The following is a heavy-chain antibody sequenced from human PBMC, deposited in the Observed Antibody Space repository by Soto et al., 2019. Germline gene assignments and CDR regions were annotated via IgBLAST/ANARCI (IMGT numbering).Heavy chain of an antibody. V-gene: IGHV3-30*03. J-gene: IGHJ4*02. D-gene: IGHD3-3*01. CDR3: GRDLATIFGGAY. CDR1: GFTFSSCG. Sequence: PGGSLRLSCAASGFTFSSCGMHWVRQAPGKGLEWVALISYDGSYKYYADSVQGRFTISRDNSKNTLYLQMDSLYTGDTAVYYCGRDLATIFGGAYWGQGTLVTVSS. CDR2: ISYDGSYK.